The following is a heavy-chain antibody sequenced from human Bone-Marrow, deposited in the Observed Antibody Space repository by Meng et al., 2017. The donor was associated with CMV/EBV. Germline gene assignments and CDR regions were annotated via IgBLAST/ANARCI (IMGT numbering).Heavy chain of an antibody. Sequence: GAYLKIYCAASGFIVNLEYMGWVRQAPGKGLEWITILHVAGDTYYADSVKGRLTISRDNSKNMLYLKMDSLRVDDTAVYYCARVGFEDGLWRRVYWGQGTRVTCSS. D-gene: IGHD3-16*01. V-gene: IGHV3-66*02. CDR1: GFIVNLEY. CDR2: LHVAGDT. CDR3: ARVGFEDGLWRRVY. J-gene: IGHJ4*02.